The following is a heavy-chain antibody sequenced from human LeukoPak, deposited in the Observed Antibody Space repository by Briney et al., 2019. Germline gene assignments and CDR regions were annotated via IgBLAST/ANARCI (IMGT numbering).Heavy chain of an antibody. CDR2: IIPIFGTA. V-gene: IGHV1-69*05. CDR3: ARDGDSSCAFDI. Sequence: SVKVSCKASGGTFGSYAISWVRQAPGQGLEWMGGIIPIFGTANYAQKFQGRVTITTDESTSTAYMELSSLRSDDTAVYYCARDGDSSCAFDIWGQGTMVTVSS. CDR1: GGTFGSYA. J-gene: IGHJ3*02.